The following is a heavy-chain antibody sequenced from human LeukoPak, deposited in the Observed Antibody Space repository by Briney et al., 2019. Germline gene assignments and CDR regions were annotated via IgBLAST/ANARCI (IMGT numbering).Heavy chain of an antibody. CDR2: ISSSGGST. D-gene: IGHD1-26*01. V-gene: IGHV3-23*01. CDR3: AKVVGATTRGYFDY. J-gene: IGHJ4*02. Sequence: GGSLTLSCAASGFTFSSYAMSWLRQAPGKGLEWFSTISSSGGSTYYADSVKGRFTISRDNTKNTLYLQMNRLRAEDTAVYYCAKVVGATTRGYFDYWGQGTLVTVSS. CDR1: GFTFSSYA.